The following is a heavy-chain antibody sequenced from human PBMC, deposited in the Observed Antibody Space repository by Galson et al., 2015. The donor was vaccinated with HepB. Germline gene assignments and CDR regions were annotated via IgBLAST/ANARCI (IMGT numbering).Heavy chain of an antibody. V-gene: IGHV3-15*01. CDR3: TTMRIEGANIFDY. Sequence: SLRLSCAASGFTVSSNYMSWVRQAPGKGLEWAGRIKSKTDGGTTDYAAPVKGRFTISRDDSKNTLYLQMNSLKTEDTAVYYCTTMRIEGANIFDYWGQGTLVTVSS. CDR2: IKSKTDGGTT. D-gene: IGHD1-26*01. CDR1: GFTVSSNY. J-gene: IGHJ4*02.